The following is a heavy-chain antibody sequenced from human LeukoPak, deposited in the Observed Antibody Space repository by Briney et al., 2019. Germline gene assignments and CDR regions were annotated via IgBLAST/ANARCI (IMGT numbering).Heavy chain of an antibody. CDR1: GFTFDDHA. CDR3: ARASYYYDTSGLGAFDI. Sequence: PGRSLRLSCAASGFTFDDHAMYWVRQAPGKGLEWVSGINWDGSRIGYVDAVKGRFTISRDSAKNSLYLQMNSPRAEDTALYYCARASYYYDTSGLGAFDIWGQGTLVTVSS. D-gene: IGHD3-22*01. V-gene: IGHV3-9*01. CDR2: INWDGSRI. J-gene: IGHJ3*02.